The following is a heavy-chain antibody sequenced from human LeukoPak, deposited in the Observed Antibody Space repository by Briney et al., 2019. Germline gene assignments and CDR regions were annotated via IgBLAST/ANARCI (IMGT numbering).Heavy chain of an antibody. CDR3: ARSTGSTMFIDY. CDR2: IYYSGNT. V-gene: IGHV4-59*01. D-gene: IGHD3-10*02. Sequence: KSSETLSLTCTVSGGSISPYYWSWIRQPPGMGLEWLGYIYYSGNTEYKPSLKSRVAMSVDTSKNQFSLRLSSVTAADTAVYYCARSTGSTMFIDYWGQGTLVTVSS. CDR1: GGSISPYY. J-gene: IGHJ4*02.